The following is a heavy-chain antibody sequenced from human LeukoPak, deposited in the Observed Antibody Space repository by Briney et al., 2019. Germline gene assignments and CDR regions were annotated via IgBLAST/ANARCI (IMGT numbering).Heavy chain of an antibody. V-gene: IGHV1-69*04. CDR3: ARSAARCSSTSCRSDGWFDP. D-gene: IGHD2-2*01. CDR1: GGTFSSYA. J-gene: IGHJ5*02. Sequence: VASVKVSCKASGGTFSSYAISWVRQAPGQGLEWMGRIIPILGIANYAQKFQGRVTITADKSTSTAYMELSSLGSEDTAVYYCARSAARCSSTSCRSDGWFDPWGQGTLVTVSS. CDR2: IIPILGIA.